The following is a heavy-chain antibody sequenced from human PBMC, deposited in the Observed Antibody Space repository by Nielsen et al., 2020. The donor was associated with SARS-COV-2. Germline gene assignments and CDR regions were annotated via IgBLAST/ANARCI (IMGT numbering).Heavy chain of an antibody. CDR1: GFTFSAYY. V-gene: IGHV3-11*06. D-gene: IGHD6-6*01. CDR3: ARVFGGSIAGPLDC. CDR2: ISDSGAYT. J-gene: IGHJ4*02. Sequence: GESPKISCAASGFTFSAYYMTWIRQAPGKGLEWLSYISDSGAYTNYADSVKGRFTISRDNAKNSLFLQMNSLSADDTAVYFCARVFGGSIAGPLDCWGQGTLVTVSS.